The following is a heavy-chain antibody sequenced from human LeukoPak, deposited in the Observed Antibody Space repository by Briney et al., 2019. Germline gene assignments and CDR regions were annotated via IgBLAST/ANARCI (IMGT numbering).Heavy chain of an antibody. CDR2: ISYDGSNK. CDR1: GFTFSSYS. J-gene: IGHJ4*02. Sequence: PGGSLRLSCVASGFTFSSYSMHWVRQAPGKGLEWVAVISYDGSNKYYADSVKGRFTISRDNSKNTLYLQMNSLRAEDTAVYYCAGGSGWLIEVYWGQGSLVTVSS. CDR3: AGGSGWLIEVY. D-gene: IGHD6-19*01. V-gene: IGHV3-30-3*01.